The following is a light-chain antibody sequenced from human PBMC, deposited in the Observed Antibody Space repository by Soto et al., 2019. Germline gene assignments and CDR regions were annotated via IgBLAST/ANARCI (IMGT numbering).Light chain of an antibody. CDR3: CSYGDSPTRV. Sequence: QSVLTQPASVSGSPGQSITISCTGTSSDVGTYNLVSWYQLHPGKAPNLIIYEDSQRPSGVSTRFSGSRSGNTASLTVSGLQVEDEADYYCCSYGDSPTRVFGGGTQLTVL. V-gene: IGLV2-23*01. J-gene: IGLJ2*01. CDR2: EDS. CDR1: SSDVGTYNL.